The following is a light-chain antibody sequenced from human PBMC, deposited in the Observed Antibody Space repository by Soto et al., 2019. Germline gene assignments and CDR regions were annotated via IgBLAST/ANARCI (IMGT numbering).Light chain of an antibody. CDR2: RAS. CDR3: HHYYTYS. Sequence: DIQMTQSPSTLSASVGDRVTITCRASQSISAWLAWYQLRPGQAPKLLIYRASTLETGVPSRFSGGGSGTEFTLTSSSLQPEYLATYCCHHYYTYSFGQGTKVEI. J-gene: IGKJ1*01. V-gene: IGKV1-5*03. CDR1: QSISAW.